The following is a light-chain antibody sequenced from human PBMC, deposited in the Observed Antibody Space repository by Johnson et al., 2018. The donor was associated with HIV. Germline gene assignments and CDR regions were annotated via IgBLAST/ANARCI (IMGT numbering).Light chain of an antibody. V-gene: IGLV1-51*02. CDR2: ENN. J-gene: IGLJ1*01. CDR1: SSNIGNKY. Sequence: QSVLTQPPSVSAAPGQRFTISCSGSSSNIGNKYVSWYQQLPGTAPKLLIYENNKRPSGIPDRFSGSKSGTSATLGITGLQTGDEADYYCGTWGGRYGFGSGTTVTVL. CDR3: GTWGGRYG.